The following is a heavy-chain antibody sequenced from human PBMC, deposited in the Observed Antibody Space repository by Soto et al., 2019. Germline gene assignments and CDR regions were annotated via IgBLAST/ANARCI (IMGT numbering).Heavy chain of an antibody. V-gene: IGHV1-18*01. Sequence: QVQLVQSGTEVKNPGASIKVSCKASGYTFTNYALVWVRQAPEQGLEWMGWISAYDGNTNYAQKFQGRVTMTTDTXXSTAYLDLRSLIFDDTAVYYCARQVTTSGFSWFDSWGQGTLVTVSS. J-gene: IGHJ5*01. CDR3: ARQVTTSGFSWFDS. CDR2: ISAYDGNT. CDR1: GYTFTNYA. D-gene: IGHD4-17*01.